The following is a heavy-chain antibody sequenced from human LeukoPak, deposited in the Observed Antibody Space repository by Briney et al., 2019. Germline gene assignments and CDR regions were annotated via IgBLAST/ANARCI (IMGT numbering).Heavy chain of an antibody. CDR1: GGTFSSYA. Sequence: SVKVSCKASGGTFSSYAISWVRQAPGQGLEWMGGIIPIFGTANYAQKFQGRVTITADESTSTAYMELSSLRSEDTAVYYCARERTGIAVPGLYYLDYWGQGTLVTVSS. CDR2: IIPIFGTA. D-gene: IGHD6-19*01. V-gene: IGHV1-69*13. CDR3: ARERTGIAVPGLYYLDY. J-gene: IGHJ4*02.